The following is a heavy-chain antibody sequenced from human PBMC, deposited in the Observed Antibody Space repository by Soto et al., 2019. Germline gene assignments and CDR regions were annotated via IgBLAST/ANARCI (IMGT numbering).Heavy chain of an antibody. Sequence: SETLSLTCTVSGGSISSSSYYWGWIRQPPGKGLEWIGSIYYSGSTYYNPSLKSRVTISVDTSKNQFSLKLSSVTAADTAVYYCASGVVVVAAKDYYYYYGMDVWGQGTTVTVSS. CDR3: ASGVVVVAAKDYYYYYGMDV. J-gene: IGHJ6*02. V-gene: IGHV4-39*01. CDR1: GGSISSSSYY. D-gene: IGHD2-15*01. CDR2: IYYSGST.